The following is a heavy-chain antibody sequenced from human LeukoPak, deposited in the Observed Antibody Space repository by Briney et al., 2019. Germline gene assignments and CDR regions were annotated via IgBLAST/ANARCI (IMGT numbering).Heavy chain of an antibody. J-gene: IGHJ3*01. V-gene: IGHV3-23*01. CDR1: GFTFSSYS. CDR2: ISSSGSST. Sequence: GGSLRLSCAASGFTFSSYSMNWVRQAPGKGLEWVSTISSSGSSTYYADSVKGRFTISRDNSRNTVSLQMSGLKSEDTGFYYCAKDSVYIAPASVVASAAFDVWGLGTMVTVSS. CDR3: AKDSVYIAPASVVASAAFDV. D-gene: IGHD2-8*01.